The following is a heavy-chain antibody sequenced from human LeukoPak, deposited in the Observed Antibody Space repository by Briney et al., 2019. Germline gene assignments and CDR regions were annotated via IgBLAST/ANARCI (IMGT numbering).Heavy chain of an antibody. D-gene: IGHD3-10*01. CDR3: AKDLPLLWFGELADDAFDI. CDR1: GFTFSSYA. Sequence: GGSLRLSCAASGFTFSSYAMSWVRQAPGKGLEWVSAISGSGGSTYYADSVKGRFTISRDNSKNTLYLQMNSLGAEDTAVYYCAKDLPLLWFGELADDAFDIWGQGTMVTVSS. V-gene: IGHV3-23*01. CDR2: ISGSGGST. J-gene: IGHJ3*02.